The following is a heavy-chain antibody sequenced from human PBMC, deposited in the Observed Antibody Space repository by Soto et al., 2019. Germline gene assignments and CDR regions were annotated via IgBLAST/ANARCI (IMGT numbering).Heavy chain of an antibody. CDR3: ARTPLYSSPLYYMDV. D-gene: IGHD6-13*01. CDR2: IYYSGST. V-gene: IGHV4-59*12. CDR1: GGSISSYY. Sequence: QVQLQESGPGLVKPSETLSLTCTVSGGSISSYYWSWIRQPPGKGLEWIGYIYYSGSTNYNPSLKSRVTISVDTSKNQYSLKLSSVTAADTAGYYCARTPLYSSPLYYMDVWGKGTTVTVSS. J-gene: IGHJ6*03.